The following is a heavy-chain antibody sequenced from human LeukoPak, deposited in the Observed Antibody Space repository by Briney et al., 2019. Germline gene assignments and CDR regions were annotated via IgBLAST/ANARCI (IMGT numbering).Heavy chain of an antibody. CDR3: AKARMITFGGVIVDFDY. Sequence: GGSLRLSCAASGFTFSSYAMSWVRQAPGKGLEWVSAISGSGGSTYYADSVKGRFTISRDNSKNTLYLQMNSLRAEDTAVYYCAKARMITFGGVIVDFDYWGQGTLVTVSS. CDR2: ISGSGGST. V-gene: IGHV3-23*01. J-gene: IGHJ4*02. CDR1: GFTFSSYA. D-gene: IGHD3-16*02.